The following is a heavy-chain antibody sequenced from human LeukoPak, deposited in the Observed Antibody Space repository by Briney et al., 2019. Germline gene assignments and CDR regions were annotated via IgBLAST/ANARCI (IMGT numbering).Heavy chain of an antibody. CDR3: ARDYQGGYGDKTVDY. J-gene: IGHJ4*02. V-gene: IGHV4-59*12. CDR1: ADSISRYY. Sequence: SETLSLTCIVSADSISRYYWSWIRQPPGKGLEWIGYIYYTGSSNYNPSLKSRVTMSVDTSKNQFSLKLSSVTAADTAVYYCARDYQGGYGDKTVDYWGQGTLVTVSS. D-gene: IGHD5-18*01. CDR2: IYYTGSS.